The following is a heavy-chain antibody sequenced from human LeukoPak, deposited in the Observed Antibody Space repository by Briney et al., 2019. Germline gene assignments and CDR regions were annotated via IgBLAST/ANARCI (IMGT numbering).Heavy chain of an antibody. Sequence: PGRSLRLSCAASGFXFSNYGMHWVRQAPGKGLEWVAVISYDGSDKYYADSVKGRFTISRDNSKNTLYLQMNSLRAEDTAVYYCARWGSDSSGYYFDYWGQGTLVTVSS. J-gene: IGHJ4*02. D-gene: IGHD3-22*01. CDR3: ARWGSDSSGYYFDY. V-gene: IGHV3-30*03. CDR1: GFXFSNYG. CDR2: ISYDGSDK.